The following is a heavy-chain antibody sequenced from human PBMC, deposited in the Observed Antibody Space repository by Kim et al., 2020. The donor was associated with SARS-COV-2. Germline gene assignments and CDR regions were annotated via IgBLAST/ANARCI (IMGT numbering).Heavy chain of an antibody. Sequence: SPSFQGHVTISADKSISTAYLQWSSLKASDTAMYYCARLSPDYYYYGMDVWGQGTTVTVSS. CDR3: ARLSPDYYYYGMDV. J-gene: IGHJ6*02. V-gene: IGHV5-10-1*01.